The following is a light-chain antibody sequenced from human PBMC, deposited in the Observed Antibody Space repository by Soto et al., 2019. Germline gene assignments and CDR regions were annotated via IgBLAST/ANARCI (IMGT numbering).Light chain of an antibody. CDR3: QADDSSLSGVG. V-gene: IGLV1-40*01. CDR1: SSTIGAGYD. J-gene: IGLJ2*01. CDR2: GNS. Sequence: QPVLTQPPSVSGAPGQRVTISCTGSSSTIGAGYDVHWYQPLPGTAPKLHIYGNSNRPSGVPDRVSGSKSGTSASLAITGRQAEDEAEDDCQADDSSLSGVGVGGGTKRTGL.